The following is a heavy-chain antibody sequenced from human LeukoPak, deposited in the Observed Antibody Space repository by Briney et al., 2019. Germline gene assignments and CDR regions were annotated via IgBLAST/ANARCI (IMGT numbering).Heavy chain of an antibody. Sequence: GGSLRLSCAASGFTVSNTYMSWVRQAPGKGLEWVSTINWNGGSTGYADSVKGRFTISRDNAKNSLFLQMNSLRAEDTAFYYCAREDYNWNDYYYYGMDVWGQGTTVTVSS. J-gene: IGHJ6*02. D-gene: IGHD1-20*01. V-gene: IGHV3-20*04. CDR3: AREDYNWNDYYYYGMDV. CDR1: GFTVSNTY. CDR2: INWNGGST.